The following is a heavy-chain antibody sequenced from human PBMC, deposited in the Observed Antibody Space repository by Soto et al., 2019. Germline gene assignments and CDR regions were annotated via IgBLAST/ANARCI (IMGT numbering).Heavy chain of an antibody. V-gene: IGHV3-7*01. J-gene: IGHJ3*01. D-gene: IGHD3-9*01. CDR3: ARGGILTGYTPEGS. CDR2: IKQDGREK. CDR1: GFTFSSYW. Sequence: EVQLVESGGGLVQPGGSLRLSCAASGFTFSSYWMSWVRQAPGKGLEWVANIKQDGREKYYVDSVKGRFTISRDNAKNSLYLQMNSLRAEDTAVYYCARGGILTGYTPEGSWGQGTMVTVSS.